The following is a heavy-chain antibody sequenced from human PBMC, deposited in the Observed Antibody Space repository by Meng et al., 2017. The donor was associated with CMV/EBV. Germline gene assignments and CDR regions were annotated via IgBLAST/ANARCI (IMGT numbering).Heavy chain of an antibody. V-gene: IGHV3-53*01. D-gene: IGHD3-10*01. CDR2: IYSGGST. J-gene: IGHJ6*02. Sequence: GESLKISCAASGFTVSSNYMSWVRQAPGKGLEWVSVIYSGGSTYYADSVKGRFTISRDNSKNTLYLQMNSLRAEDTAVYYCARPYPGDPYYGLDVWGQGTTVTVSS. CDR1: GFTVSSNY. CDR3: ARPYPGDPYYGLDV.